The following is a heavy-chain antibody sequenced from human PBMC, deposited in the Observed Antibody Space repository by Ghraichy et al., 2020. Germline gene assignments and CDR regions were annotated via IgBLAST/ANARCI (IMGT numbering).Heavy chain of an antibody. CDR2: IYYSGST. CDR3: AGIVVVPAAMADHNWFDP. CDR1: GGSISSYY. Sequence: SETLSLTCTVSGGSISSYYWSWIRQPPGKGLEWIGYIYYSGSTNYNPSLKSRVTISVDTSKNQFSLKLSSVTAADTAVYYCAGIVVVPAAMADHNWFDPWGQGTLVTVSS. D-gene: IGHD2-2*01. V-gene: IGHV4-59*01. J-gene: IGHJ5*02.